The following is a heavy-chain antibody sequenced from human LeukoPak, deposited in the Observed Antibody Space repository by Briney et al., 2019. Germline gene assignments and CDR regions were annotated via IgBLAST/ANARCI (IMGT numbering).Heavy chain of an antibody. D-gene: IGHD5-24*01. V-gene: IGHV1-8*01. CDR1: GYTFTSYD. CDR3: AREARWPDAFDI. J-gene: IGHJ3*02. Sequence: ASVKVSCKASGYTFTSYDINWVRQATGQGLEWMGWMNPNSGNTGYAQKFQGRVTMTRNTSISTAYMELSSLRSEDTAVYYCAREARWPDAFDIWGQGTMVTVSS. CDR2: MNPNSGNT.